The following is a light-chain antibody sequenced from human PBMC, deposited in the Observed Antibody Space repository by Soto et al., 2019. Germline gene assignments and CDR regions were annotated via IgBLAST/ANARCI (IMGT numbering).Light chain of an antibody. J-gene: IGKJ4*02. Sequence: ITLSPCALSVSVGDRVTLSCRASQVVRNALGWYQQKPGQAPRLLIYDASSIPSGFPSRFSGSGSGTDFTLTISSLEPEDFAAYYCQQSYSTPRTFGGGTKVDI. CDR1: QVVRNA. CDR3: QQSYSTPRT. CDR2: DAS. V-gene: IGKV1-6*01.